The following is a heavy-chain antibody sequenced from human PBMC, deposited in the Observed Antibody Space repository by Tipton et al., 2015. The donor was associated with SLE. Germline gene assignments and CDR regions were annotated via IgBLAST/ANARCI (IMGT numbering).Heavy chain of an antibody. CDR3: ARDGGTTGYFDF. J-gene: IGHJ4*02. D-gene: IGHD4-17*01. CDR2: IYYSGST. Sequence: TLSLTCAVYGGSLSDYYWSCIRQPPGKGLEWIGSIYYSGSTYYHPSLKSRVTISVDTSKNQFSLRLSSVTAADSAVYYCARDGGTTGYFDFWGQGTLVTVSS. V-gene: IGHV4-34*01. CDR1: GGSLSDYY.